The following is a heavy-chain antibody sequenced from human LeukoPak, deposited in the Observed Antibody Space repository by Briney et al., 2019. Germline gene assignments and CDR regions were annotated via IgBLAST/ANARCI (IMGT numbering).Heavy chain of an antibody. CDR2: ISGSGGST. V-gene: IGHV3-23*01. CDR3: AKFAVPVGYQPLFWFDY. Sequence: PGGSLRLSCAASGFTFSGYAMSWVRQAPGKGLEWVSAISGSGGSTYYADSVKGRFTISRDNSKNTLYLQMNSLRAEDTAVYYCAKFAVPVGYQPLFWFDYWGQGTLVTVSS. CDR1: GFTFSGYA. D-gene: IGHD2-2*01. J-gene: IGHJ4*02.